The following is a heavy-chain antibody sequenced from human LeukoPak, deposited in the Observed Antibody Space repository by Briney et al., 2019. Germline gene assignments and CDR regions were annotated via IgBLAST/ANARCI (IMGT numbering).Heavy chain of an antibody. V-gene: IGHV4-34*01. CDR2: INHSGST. CDR1: GGSFSGYY. J-gene: IGHJ6*03. D-gene: IGHD5-18*01. Sequence: RPSETLSLTCAVYGGSFSGYYWSWIRQPPGKELEWIGEINHSGSTNYNPSLKSRVTISVDTSKNQFSLKLSSVTAADTAVYYCARGGYKRLYYMDVWGKGTTVTVSS. CDR3: ARGGYKRLYYMDV.